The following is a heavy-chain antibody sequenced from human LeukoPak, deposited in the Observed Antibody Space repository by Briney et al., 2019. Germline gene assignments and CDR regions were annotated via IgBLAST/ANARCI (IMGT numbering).Heavy chain of an antibody. CDR3: ARVPEKEMAVLLWFGELHAHSYYYYGMDV. J-gene: IGHJ6*02. CDR1: GYTFTSYG. V-gene: IGHV1-18*01. D-gene: IGHD3-10*01. CDR2: ISAYNGNT. Sequence: ASVKVSCKASGYTFTSYGISWVRQAPGQGLEWMGWISAYNGNTNYAQKLQGRVTMTTDTSTSTAYMELRSLRSDDTAVYYCARVPEKEMAVLLWFGELHAHSYYYYGMDVWGQGTTVTVSS.